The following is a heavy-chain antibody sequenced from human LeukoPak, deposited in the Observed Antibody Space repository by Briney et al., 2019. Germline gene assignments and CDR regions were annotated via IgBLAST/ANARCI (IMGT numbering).Heavy chain of an antibody. J-gene: IGHJ4*02. Sequence: ASVKVSCKASGYTFTAYYIHWVRQAPGQGLEWLGWVNPNTGGTNFAPKFQGRVTMTRDTSIRMTYMELTSLKSDDTAVYYCARVFPYGDFDCWGQGTLVTVSS. CDR2: VNPNTGGT. V-gene: IGHV1-2*02. D-gene: IGHD4-17*01. CDR1: GYTFTAYY. CDR3: ARVFPYGDFDC.